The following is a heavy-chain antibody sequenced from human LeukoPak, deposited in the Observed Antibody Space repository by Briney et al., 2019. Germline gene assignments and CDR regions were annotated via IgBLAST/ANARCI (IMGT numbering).Heavy chain of an antibody. D-gene: IGHD5-12*01. CDR3: VRHDGRGGATMGSLDS. CDR2: IYFGRTT. CDR1: GDSITSSSHH. V-gene: IGHV4-39*01. J-gene: IGHJ4*02. Sequence: SETLSLTCTVSGDSITSSSHHWGWIRQSPGKGLEWIGSIYFGRTTYYNPSLSSRVALSVITSKNQFSLQLTSVTAADTAVYYCVRHDGRGGATMGSLDSWGQGSLVTVYS.